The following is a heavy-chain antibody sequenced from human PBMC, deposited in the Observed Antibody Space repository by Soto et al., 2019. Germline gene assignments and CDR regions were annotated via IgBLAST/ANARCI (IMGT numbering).Heavy chain of an antibody. J-gene: IGHJ4*02. Sequence: SETLSLTCTVSGGSISSYYWSWIRQPPGKGLEWIGYIYYSGSTNYNPSLKSRVTISVDTSKNQFSLKLSSVTAADTAVYYCARGSAAAARKMYFDYWGQGTLVTVSS. CDR2: IYYSGST. CDR3: ARGSAAAARKMYFDY. CDR1: GGSISSYY. V-gene: IGHV4-59*01. D-gene: IGHD6-13*01.